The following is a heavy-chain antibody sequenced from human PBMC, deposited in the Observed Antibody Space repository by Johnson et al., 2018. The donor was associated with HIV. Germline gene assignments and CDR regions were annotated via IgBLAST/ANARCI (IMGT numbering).Heavy chain of an antibody. CDR2: IRYDGSGK. Sequence: QVQLVESGGGLIQPGGSLRLSCAASGFTFSSYAMHWVRQAPGKGLDWVTFIRYDGSGKYYADSVKGRFTISRDNSKNTLYLQMNSLRAEDTAVYYCAKDPYSGSPIDIWGQGTMVTVSS. CDR1: GFTFSSYA. CDR3: AKDPYSGSPIDI. D-gene: IGHD1-26*01. V-gene: IGHV3-30*02. J-gene: IGHJ3*02.